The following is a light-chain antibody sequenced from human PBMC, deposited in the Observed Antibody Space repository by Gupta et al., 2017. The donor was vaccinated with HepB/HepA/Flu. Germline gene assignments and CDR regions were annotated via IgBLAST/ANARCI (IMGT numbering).Light chain of an antibody. CDR1: QDITNY. V-gene: IGKV1-9*01. CDR3: QRLNSYPLT. CDR2: AAS. J-gene: IGKJ4*01. Sequence: DIQLTQSTSLLSASVGDRVTITCRASQDITNYLAWYQQQPGKAPKLLICAASTLQSGVPSRFSGSGSGTEFTLTISSLQPEDFATYYCQRLNSYPLTFGGGTKVEI.